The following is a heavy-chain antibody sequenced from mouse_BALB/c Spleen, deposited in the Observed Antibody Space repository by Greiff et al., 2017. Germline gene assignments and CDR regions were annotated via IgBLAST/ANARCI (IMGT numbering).Heavy chain of an antibody. D-gene: IGHD2-4*01. V-gene: IGHV5-6-5*01. J-gene: IGHJ3*01. CDR1: GFTFSSYA. Sequence: EVQRVESGGGLVKPGGSLKLSCAASGFTFSSYAMSWVRQTPEKRLEWVASISSGGSTYYPDSVKGRFTISRDNARNILYLQMSSLRSEDTAMYYCAIYYDYDVFAYWGQGTLVTVSA. CDR3: AIYYDYDVFAY. CDR2: ISSGGST.